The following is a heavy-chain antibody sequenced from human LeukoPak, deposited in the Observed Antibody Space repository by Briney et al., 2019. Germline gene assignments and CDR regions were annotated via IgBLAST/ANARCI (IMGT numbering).Heavy chain of an antibody. CDR3: ARVFIGYGAHLDY. CDR1: GGSISSSSYY. J-gene: IGHJ4*02. Sequence: RASETLSLTCTVSGGSISSSSYYWGWIRQPPGKGLEWIGSIYYSGSTYYNPSLKGRVTISVDTSKNQFSLKLSSVTAADTAVYYCARVFIGYGAHLDYWGQGTLVTVSS. V-gene: IGHV4-39*07. CDR2: IYYSGST. D-gene: IGHD4-17*01.